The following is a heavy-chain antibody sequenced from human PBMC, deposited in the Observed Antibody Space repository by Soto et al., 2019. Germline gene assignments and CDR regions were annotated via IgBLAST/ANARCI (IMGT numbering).Heavy chain of an antibody. D-gene: IGHD3-10*01. V-gene: IGHV4-61*01. CDR2: IYYSGST. CDR1: GGSVSSGSYY. J-gene: IGHJ6*02. Sequence: SETLSLTCTVSGGSVSSGSYYWSWIRQPPGKGLEWIGYIYYSGSTNYNPSLKSRVTISVDTSKNQFSLKLSSVTAADTAVYYCARIRITMVRGVIANYYYYGMDVWGQGTTVTV. CDR3: ARIRITMVRGVIANYYYYGMDV.